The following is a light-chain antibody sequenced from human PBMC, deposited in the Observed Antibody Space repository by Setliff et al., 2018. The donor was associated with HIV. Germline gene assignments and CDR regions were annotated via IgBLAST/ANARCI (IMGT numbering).Light chain of an antibody. J-gene: IGLJ2*01. CDR1: DSNIGRNS. Sequence: QSVLTQPPSTSGTPGQKVTISCFGSDSNIGRNSVFWYQQLPGTAPKLLMYNNDQRPSGVPDRFSGSKSGTSASLATSGLRPGDEADYYCATSDDSLSAVVFGGGTKVTVL. CDR3: ATSDDSLSAVV. CDR2: NND. V-gene: IGLV1-47*02.